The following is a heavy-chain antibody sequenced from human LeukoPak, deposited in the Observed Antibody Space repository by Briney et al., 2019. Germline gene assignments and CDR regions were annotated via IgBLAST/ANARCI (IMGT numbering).Heavy chain of an antibody. J-gene: IGHJ4*02. Sequence: GGSLRLSCVVSGITLSNYGMSWVRQAPGKGLEWVSGISERGGSTNYADSVKGRFIISRDTSKNTVYLQMNSLRAEDTAVYYCARGPVRFLEDWGQGTLVSVSS. CDR3: ARGPVRFLED. CDR1: GITLSNYG. D-gene: IGHD3-3*01. V-gene: IGHV3-23*01. CDR2: ISERGGST.